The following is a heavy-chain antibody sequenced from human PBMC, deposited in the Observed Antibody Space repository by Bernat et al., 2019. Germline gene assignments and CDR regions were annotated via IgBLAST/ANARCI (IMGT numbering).Heavy chain of an antibody. CDR1: GGSISSSSYY. CDR2: IYYSGST. V-gene: IGHV4-39*01. Sequence: QLQLQASGPGLVKPSETLSLTCTVSGGSISSSSYYWGWIRQPPGKGLEWIGSIYYSGSTYYNPSLKSRVTISVDTSKNQFSLKLSSVTAADTAVYYCARVFAQYSNYEYWGQGTLVTVSS. D-gene: IGHD6-6*01. J-gene: IGHJ4*02. CDR3: ARVFAQYSNYEY.